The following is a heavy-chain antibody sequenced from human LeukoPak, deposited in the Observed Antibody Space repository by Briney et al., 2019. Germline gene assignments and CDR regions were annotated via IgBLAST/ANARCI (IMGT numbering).Heavy chain of an antibody. Sequence: KSSETLSFTCAVYGGSFSGYYWSWIRQPPGKGLEWIGEINHSGSTNYNPSLKSRVTISVDTSKNQFSLKLSSVAAADTAVYHCARGVYIAAAQYGYWGQGTLVTVSS. D-gene: IGHD6-13*01. CDR3: ARGVYIAAAQYGY. CDR1: GGSFSGYY. J-gene: IGHJ4*02. CDR2: INHSGST. V-gene: IGHV4-34*01.